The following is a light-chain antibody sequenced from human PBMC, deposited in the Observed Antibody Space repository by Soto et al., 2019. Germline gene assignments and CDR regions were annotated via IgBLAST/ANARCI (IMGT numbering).Light chain of an antibody. V-gene: IGKV3D-15*01. J-gene: IGKJ4*01. CDR3: QQYHDWPPLT. CDR1: QSISSN. Sequence: DIVMTQSPATLSESPGERVTLSCRASQSISSNLAWYQQKPGQPPRLLIYDATSRATGIPSRFSGSGSGTDFTLTIISLQSEDFAVYFCQQYHDWPPLTFGGGTKVEI. CDR2: DAT.